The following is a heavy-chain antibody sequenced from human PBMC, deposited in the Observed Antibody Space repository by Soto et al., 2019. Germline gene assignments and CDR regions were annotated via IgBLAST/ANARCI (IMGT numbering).Heavy chain of an antibody. D-gene: IGHD2-21*02. Sequence: QLQLQESGPGLVKPSETLSLTCTVSGGSISSGSYYWGWIRQPPGKGLEWIGSGYYSGSTYYNPSLKSRVTISVDTSKNQFSLKLSSVTAADTAVYYCARHEGAYCGGDCYYRPLDYWGQGTLVTVSS. CDR2: GYYSGST. CDR3: ARHEGAYCGGDCYYRPLDY. CDR1: GGSISSGSYY. V-gene: IGHV4-39*01. J-gene: IGHJ4*02.